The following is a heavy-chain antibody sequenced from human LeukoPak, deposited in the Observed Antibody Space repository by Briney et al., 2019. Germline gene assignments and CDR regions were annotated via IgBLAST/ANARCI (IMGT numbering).Heavy chain of an antibody. J-gene: IGHJ3*02. CDR2: IDANAKTT. Sequence: SGGSLRLSCAASGFTFSNYWLHWVRQAPGKGLVWVSRIDANAKTTSYADSVKGRFTISTDNAKKTLYLQMNSLRAEDTALYYCAKDPKRGSGSPRGAFDIWGQGTMVTVSS. D-gene: IGHD3-10*01. CDR1: GFTFSNYW. V-gene: IGHV3-74*01. CDR3: AKDPKRGSGSPRGAFDI.